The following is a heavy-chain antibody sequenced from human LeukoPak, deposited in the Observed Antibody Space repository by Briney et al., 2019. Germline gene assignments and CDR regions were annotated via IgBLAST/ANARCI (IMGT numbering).Heavy chain of an antibody. CDR3: ARDQTSKGDAFDI. CDR1: GYSISSGYY. J-gene: IGHJ3*02. CDR2: IYHSGST. V-gene: IGHV4-38-2*02. Sequence: PSETLSLTCTVSGYSISSGYYWGWIRQPPGKGLEWIGSIYHSGSTYYNPSLKSRVTISVDTSKNQFSLKLSSVTAADTAVYYCARDQTSKGDAFDIWGQGTMVTVSS.